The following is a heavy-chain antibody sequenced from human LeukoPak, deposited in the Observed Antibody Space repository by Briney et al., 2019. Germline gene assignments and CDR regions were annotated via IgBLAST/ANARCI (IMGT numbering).Heavy chain of an antibody. CDR3: ARRSSWSRYYYYYMDV. D-gene: IGHD6-6*01. V-gene: IGHV5-51*01. CDR1: GYSFTSYW. CDR2: IYPGDSDT. J-gene: IGHJ6*03. Sequence: ESLKISCKGSGYSFTSYWIGWVRQMPGKGLEWMGIIYPGDSDTRYSPSFQGQVTISADKSISTAYLQWSSLKASDTAMYYCARRSSWSRYYYYYMDVWGKGTTVTVSS.